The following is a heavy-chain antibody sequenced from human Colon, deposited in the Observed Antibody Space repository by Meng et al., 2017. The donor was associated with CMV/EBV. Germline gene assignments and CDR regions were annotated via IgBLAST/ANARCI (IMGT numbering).Heavy chain of an antibody. D-gene: IGHD6-6*01. CDR3: ARRAARQGDLDF. J-gene: IGHJ4*02. Sequence: VSGDPINSTRFYLAWIRQPPGKGLEYIAAIHYSGSAFYSPSLKSRLTISIDTSKSQFSLKLTSVTATDTAVYYCARRAARQGDLDFWGQGTLVTVSS. V-gene: IGHV4-39*01. CDR1: GDPINSTRFY. CDR2: IHYSGSA.